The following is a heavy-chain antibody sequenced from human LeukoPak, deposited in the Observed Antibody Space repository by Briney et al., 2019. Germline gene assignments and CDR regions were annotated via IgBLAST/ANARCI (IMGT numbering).Heavy chain of an antibody. J-gene: IGHJ6*02. Sequence: QTGGSLRLSCAASGFTFSSYGMHWVRQAPGKGLEWVAFIRYDGSNKYYADSVKGRFTISRDNSRDTLSLQMNNLRTEDTAVYYCARGLCSGPYCYYYFYGMDVWGQGTTVIVSS. CDR1: GFTFSSYG. CDR3: ARGLCSGPYCYYYFYGMDV. V-gene: IGHV3-30*02. CDR2: IRYDGSNK. D-gene: IGHD2-15*01.